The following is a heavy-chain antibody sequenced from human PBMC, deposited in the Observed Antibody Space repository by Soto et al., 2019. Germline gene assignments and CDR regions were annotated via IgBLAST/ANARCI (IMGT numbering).Heavy chain of an antibody. CDR1: GSTFSSYA. V-gene: IGHV1-69*13. D-gene: IGHD3-16*01. J-gene: IGHJ3*02. CDR3: AREKRYVLWGRDAFDI. CDR2: IIPIFGTA. Sequence: SVKVSGKASGSTFSSYAISWVRQAPGQGLEWMGGIIPIFGTANYAQKFQGRVTITADESTSTAYMELSSLRSEDTAVYYCAREKRYVLWGRDAFDIWGQGTIVTVS.